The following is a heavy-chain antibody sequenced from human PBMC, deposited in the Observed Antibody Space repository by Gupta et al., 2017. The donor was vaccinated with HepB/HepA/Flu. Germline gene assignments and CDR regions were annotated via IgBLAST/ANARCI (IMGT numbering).Heavy chain of an antibody. CDR1: GFTFSSYW. J-gene: IGHJ4*02. CDR3: ARGEGTRDFFYGDYGYFDY. V-gene: IGHV3-7*01. Sequence: EVQLVESGGGLVQLGGSLRLSCAAFGFTFSSYWMSWVRQAPGKGLEWVANIKQDGSEKYYVDSVKGRFTISRDNAKNSLYLQMNSLRAEDTAVYYCARGEGTRDFFYGDYGYFDYWGQGTLVTVSS. D-gene: IGHD4-17*01. CDR2: IKQDGSEK.